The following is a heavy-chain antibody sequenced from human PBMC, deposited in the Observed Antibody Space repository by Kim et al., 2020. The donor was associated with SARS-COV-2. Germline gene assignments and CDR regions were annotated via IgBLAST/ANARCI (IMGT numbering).Heavy chain of an antibody. CDR1: GFTFSSYA. CDR2: ISYDGSNK. V-gene: IGHV3-30*04. CDR3: ARDGLNSNSPITMIVVVIGGLFDS. D-gene: IGHD3-22*01. J-gene: IGHJ4*02. Sequence: GGSLRLSCAASGFTFSSYAMHWVRQAPGKGLEWVAVISYDGSNKYYADSVKGRFTISRDNSKNTLYLQMNSLRAEDTAVYYCARDGLNSNSPITMIVVVIGGLFDSWGQGTLVTVSS.